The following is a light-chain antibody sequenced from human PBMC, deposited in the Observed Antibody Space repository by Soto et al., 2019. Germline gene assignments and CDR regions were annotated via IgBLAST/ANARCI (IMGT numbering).Light chain of an antibody. CDR1: SSNVGNHF. CDR3: ATWDDSLSGRV. J-gene: IGLJ3*02. Sequence: QSVLTQPPSASGTPGQRVTISCSGSSSNVGNHFVYWYQHLPGTAPRLLIYNSDQRPSRVPVRFSGSKSGASASLAISGLRADDAGDYYCATWDDSLSGRVFGGGTKLTVL. V-gene: IGLV1-47*02. CDR2: NSD.